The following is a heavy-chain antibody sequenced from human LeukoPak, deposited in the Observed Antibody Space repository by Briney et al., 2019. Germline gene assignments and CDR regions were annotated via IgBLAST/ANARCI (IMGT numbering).Heavy chain of an antibody. CDR1: GFIFSSYA. Sequence: GGSLRLSCAASGFIFSSYALAWVRQAPGKGLEWVAVISKDGNSQNYADSVKGRFTISRDNSKNTLYLQMNSLRPEDTAVYYCAGESFDIWGQGTTVTVSS. CDR3: AGESFDI. V-gene: IGHV3-30*04. J-gene: IGHJ3*02. CDR2: ISKDGNSQ.